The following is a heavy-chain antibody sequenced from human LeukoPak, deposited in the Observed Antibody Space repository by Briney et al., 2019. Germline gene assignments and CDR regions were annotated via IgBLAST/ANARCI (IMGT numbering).Heavy chain of an antibody. J-gene: IGHJ4*02. CDR3: ARDLYLGTYNLNY. D-gene: IGHD1-1*01. Sequence: ASVKVSCKASGYTFTSYDINWVRQATGQGLEWMGWMNPNSGNTGYAQKFQGRVTMTRDTSISTAYMELSRLRSDDTAVYYCARDLYLGTYNLNYWGQGTLVTVSS. V-gene: IGHV1-8*01. CDR2: MNPNSGNT. CDR1: GYTFTSYD.